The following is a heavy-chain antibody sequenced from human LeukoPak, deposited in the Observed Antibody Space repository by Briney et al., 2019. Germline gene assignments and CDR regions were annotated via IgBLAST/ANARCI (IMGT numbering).Heavy chain of an antibody. Sequence: SETLSLTCAVYGGSFSGYYWSWIHQPPGKGLEWIGEINHSGSTNYNPSLKSRVTISVDTSKNQFSMKLSSVTAADPAVYYCWRLYRPFAAPGPPNGWFDPWGQGTLVTVSS. V-gene: IGHV4-34*01. CDR2: INHSGST. D-gene: IGHD2-2*02. CDR3: WRLYRPFAAPGPPNGWFDP. CDR1: GGSFSGYY. J-gene: IGHJ5*02.